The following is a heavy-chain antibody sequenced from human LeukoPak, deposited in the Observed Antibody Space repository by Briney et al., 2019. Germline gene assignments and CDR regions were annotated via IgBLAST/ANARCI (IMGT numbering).Heavy chain of an antibody. CDR3: ARDRPYTGGWRGFDY. CDR1: GYTFTSYY. Sequence: ASVKVFCKASGYTFTSYYMHWVRQAPGQGLEWMGIINPSGGSTSYAQKFQGRVTMTRDTSTSTAYMELSSLRSEDTAVYYCARDRPYTGGWRGFDYWGQGTLVTVSS. CDR2: INPSGGST. V-gene: IGHV1-46*01. D-gene: IGHD6-19*01. J-gene: IGHJ4*02.